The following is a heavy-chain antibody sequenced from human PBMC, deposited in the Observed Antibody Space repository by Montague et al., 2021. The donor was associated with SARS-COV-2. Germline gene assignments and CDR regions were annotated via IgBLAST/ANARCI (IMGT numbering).Heavy chain of an antibody. V-gene: IGHV4-34*01. CDR1: GGSFSGYY. D-gene: IGHD2-2*01. CDR3: ARARQDVVVPALGIGAYYYYYYMDV. Sequence: SETLSLTCAVYGGSFSGYYCGWIRQPPGEGLEWIGEINHSGSTNXNPSCKSRVTISVDTSKNQFSLKLSSVTAADTAVYYCARARQDVVVPALGIGAYYYYYYMDVWGKGTTVTVS. J-gene: IGHJ6*03. CDR2: INHSGST.